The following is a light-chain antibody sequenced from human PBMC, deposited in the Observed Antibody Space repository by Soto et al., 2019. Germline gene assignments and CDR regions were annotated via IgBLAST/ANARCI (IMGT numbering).Light chain of an antibody. CDR1: QSVSGTY. CDR3: QQYASSPYT. Sequence: ENVLTQSPGTLSLSPGEGATLSCRASQSVSGTYLAWYQQKPGQAPRLLIYGASNRATGIPDRFSGSGSGTDFTLTISRLEPEDFAVYFCQQYASSPYTFGQGTKVEIK. V-gene: IGKV3-20*01. CDR2: GAS. J-gene: IGKJ2*01.